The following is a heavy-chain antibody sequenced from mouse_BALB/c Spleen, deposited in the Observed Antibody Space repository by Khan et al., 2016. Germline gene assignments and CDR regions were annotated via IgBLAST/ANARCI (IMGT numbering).Heavy chain of an antibody. CDR1: GYSITSDYA. Sequence: EVQLVESGPGLVKPSQSLSLTCTVTGYSITSDYAWNWIRQFPGNKLEWMGYISYSGSTSYNPSLKSRISITRDTSKNQFFLQLNSVTTEDTATYYCARSDGNYVDYFDYWGQGTTLTVSS. V-gene: IGHV3-2*02. J-gene: IGHJ2*01. CDR2: ISYSGST. CDR3: ARSDGNYVDYFDY. D-gene: IGHD2-1*01.